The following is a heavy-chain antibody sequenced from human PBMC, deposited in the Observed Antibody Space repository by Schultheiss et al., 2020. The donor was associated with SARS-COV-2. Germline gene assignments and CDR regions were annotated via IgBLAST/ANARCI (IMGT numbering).Heavy chain of an antibody. CDR3: ATGLELLLV. V-gene: IGHV4-34*01. CDR2: INHSGST. CDR1: GGSFSDYY. Sequence: SETLSLTCAVYGGSFSDYYWSWIRQPPGKGLEWIGEINHSGSTSYNPSLKSRVTISADTSKNQFSLRLSSVTAADTAVYYCATGLELLLVWGQGTLVTVSS. J-gene: IGHJ4*02. D-gene: IGHD1-7*01.